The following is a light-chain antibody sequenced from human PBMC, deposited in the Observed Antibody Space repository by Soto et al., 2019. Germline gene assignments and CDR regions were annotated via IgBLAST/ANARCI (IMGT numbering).Light chain of an antibody. CDR1: SSDLSGYNY. CDR2: GVS. J-gene: IGLJ2*01. CDR3: SSYTSSNTVL. Sequence: QSVLSQPASVSGSPGQSITISCTGTSSDLSGYNYVSWYQHRPGNAPKLLIYGVSDRPSGVSSRFSGSKSGNTASLTISGLQAEDEADYYCSSYTSSNTVLFGGGTKVTVL. V-gene: IGLV2-14*01.